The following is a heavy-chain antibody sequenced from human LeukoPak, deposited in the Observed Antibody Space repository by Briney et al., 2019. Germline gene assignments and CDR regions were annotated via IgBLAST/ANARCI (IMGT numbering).Heavy chain of an antibody. V-gene: IGHV4-30-4*01. Sequence: SETLFLTCTVSGGSISSGDYYWSWIRQPPGKGLEWIGYIYYSGSTYYNPSLKSRVSISVDTSKNQFSLKLSSVTAADTAVYYCARTRKVGARNWFDPWGQGTLVTVSS. J-gene: IGHJ5*02. CDR2: IYYSGST. CDR1: GGSISSGDYY. D-gene: IGHD1-26*01. CDR3: ARTRKVGARNWFDP.